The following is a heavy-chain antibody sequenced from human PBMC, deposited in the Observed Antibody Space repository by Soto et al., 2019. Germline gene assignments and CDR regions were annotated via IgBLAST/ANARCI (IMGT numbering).Heavy chain of an antibody. CDR2: ISGSGGST. D-gene: IGHD2-21*02. V-gene: IGHV3-23*01. CDR1: GFTFSSYA. J-gene: IGHJ3*02. Sequence: EVQLLESGGGLVQPGGSLRLSCAASGFTFSSYAMSWVRQAPGKGLEWVSAISGSGGSTYYADSVKGRFTISRDNSKNTLYLQMNSLRAEDTAVYYCAKKPGASKRVVVTAIRNNAFDIWGQGTMVTVSS. CDR3: AKKPGASKRVVVTAIRNNAFDI.